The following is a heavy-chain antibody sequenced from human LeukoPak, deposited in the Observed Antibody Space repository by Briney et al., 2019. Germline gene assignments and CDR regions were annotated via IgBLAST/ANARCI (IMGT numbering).Heavy chain of an antibody. CDR2: INPNSGGT. V-gene: IGHV1-2*02. Sequence: ASVKVSCKASGYTFTGYYMHWVRQAPGQGLEWMGWINPNSGGTNYAQKFQGRVTMTRDTSISTAYMELSRLRSDDTAVYYCAREWGDGYNLDWFDPWGQGTLVTVSS. J-gene: IGHJ5*02. CDR3: AREWGDGYNLDWFDP. CDR1: GYTFTGYY. D-gene: IGHD5-24*01.